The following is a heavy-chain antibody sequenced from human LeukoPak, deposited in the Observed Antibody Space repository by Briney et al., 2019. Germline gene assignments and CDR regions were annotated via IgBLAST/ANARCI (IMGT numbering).Heavy chain of an antibody. D-gene: IGHD6-13*01. CDR3: AKGAIAADPLLYY. J-gene: IGHJ4*02. CDR2: ISYDGSNK. V-gene: IGHV3-30*18. CDR1: GFTFSSYG. Sequence: GGSLRLSCTASGFTFSSYGMHWVRQAPGKGLEWVAVISYDGSNKYYADSVKGRFTISRDNSKNTLYLQMNSLRAEDTAVYYCAKGAIAADPLLYYWGQGTLVTFSS.